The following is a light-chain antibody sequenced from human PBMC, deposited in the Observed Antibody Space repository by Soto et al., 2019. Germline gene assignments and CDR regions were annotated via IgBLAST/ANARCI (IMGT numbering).Light chain of an antibody. CDR3: QKCGVAPFT. V-gene: IGKV1-27*01. J-gene: IGKJ4*01. CDR2: AAS. Sequence: DIQMTQSPSSLFASVGDRVTITCRASQGISTYLAWYQQKPGTVPKLLIYAASTLQSGVPSRFSGSGSGTDFTLTISSLQPEDVATYYCQKCGVAPFTFGGVTKVEIK. CDR1: QGISTY.